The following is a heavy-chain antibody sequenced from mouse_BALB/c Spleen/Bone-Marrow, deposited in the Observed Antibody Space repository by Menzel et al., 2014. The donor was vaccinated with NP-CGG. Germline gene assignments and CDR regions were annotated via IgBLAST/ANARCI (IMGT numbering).Heavy chain of an antibody. V-gene: IGHV14-3*02. Sequence: DVKLQESGAELVKPGASVKLSCSASGFNIKDTYMHWVKQRPEQGLEWIGRIDPANGNTRYDPKFQDKATITADTSSNTVDLQPSSLTFEDTAVYYCARQEFAIYWYFDVWGAGTTVTVSS. CDR2: IDPANGNT. J-gene: IGHJ1*01. CDR3: ARQEFAIYWYFDV. D-gene: IGHD1-3*01. CDR1: GFNIKDTY.